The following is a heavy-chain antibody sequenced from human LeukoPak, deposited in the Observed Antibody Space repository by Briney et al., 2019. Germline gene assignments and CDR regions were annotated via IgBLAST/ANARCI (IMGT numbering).Heavy chain of an antibody. J-gene: IGHJ6*03. CDR2: IYSGGST. D-gene: IGHD6-6*01. CDR1: GFTVSSDY. Sequence: GGSLRLSCAASGFTVSSDYMSWVRQVQGKGLEWVSIIYSGGSTYYADSVKGRFTISRDNSKNTLYLQMNSLRGEDTAVYYCARATVPLEYSSSSHFYYYYMDVWGKGTTVAVSS. CDR3: ARATVPLEYSSSSHFYYYYMDV. V-gene: IGHV3-53*01.